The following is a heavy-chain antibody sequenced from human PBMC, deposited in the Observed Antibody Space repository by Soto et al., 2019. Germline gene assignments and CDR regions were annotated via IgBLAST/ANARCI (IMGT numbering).Heavy chain of an antibody. D-gene: IGHD1-1*01. J-gene: IGHJ4*02. CDR2: IAQDGSGK. V-gene: IGHV3-7*05. CDR1: GFTFRAYG. Sequence: EVHLVESGGGLVQRGGPLRLPFEAFGFTFRAYGLSWARQAPGKGLEWVANIAQDGSGKYYVDSVRGRFTISRDNAHNSLYLQTNSLRDEDTAVYFCARRREGTGRTLDYWGQGTLVTVSS. CDR3: ARRREGTGRTLDY.